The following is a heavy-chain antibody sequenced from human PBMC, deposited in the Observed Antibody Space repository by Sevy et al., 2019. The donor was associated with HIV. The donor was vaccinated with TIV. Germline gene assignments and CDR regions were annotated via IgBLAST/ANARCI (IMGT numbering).Heavy chain of an antibody. Sequence: GSLRLSCAASGFTFSAYWMSWVRQAPGKGLEWVATMKQDGSEKYYVDSVKGRLTISRDNAKNSLYLQVSSLRAEDTAVYYCVGEGVGGFSYGLDTGGQGTLVTVSS. CDR2: MKQDGSEK. CDR1: GFTFSAYW. J-gene: IGHJ5*02. D-gene: IGHD5-18*01. CDR3: VGEGVGGFSYGLDT. V-gene: IGHV3-7*01.